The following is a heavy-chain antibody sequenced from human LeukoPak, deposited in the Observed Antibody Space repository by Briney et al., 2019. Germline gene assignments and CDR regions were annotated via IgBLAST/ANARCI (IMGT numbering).Heavy chain of an antibody. V-gene: IGHV4-34*01. D-gene: IGHD4-23*01. Sequence: GSLRLSCAASGFTFSSYSMNWVRQPPGKGLEWIGEINHSGSTNYNPSLKSRVTISVDTSKNQFSLKLSSVTAADTAVYYCARVGGKYYYYYGMDVWGQGTTVTVSS. CDR2: INHSGST. CDR3: ARVGGKYYYYYGMDV. J-gene: IGHJ6*02. CDR1: GFTFSSYS.